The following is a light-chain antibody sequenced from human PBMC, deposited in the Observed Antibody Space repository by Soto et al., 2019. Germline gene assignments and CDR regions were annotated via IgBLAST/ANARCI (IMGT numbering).Light chain of an antibody. Sequence: HSVLTKPASVNGAPGQSITISCTGTSSDVGGYNYVSWYQQHPGKAPKLMIYDVSNRPSGVSNRFSGSKSGNTASLTISGLQAEDEADYYCSSYTSSSTPFYVFGTGTKVTVL. CDR2: DVS. V-gene: IGLV2-14*01. CDR1: SSDVGGYNY. J-gene: IGLJ1*01. CDR3: SSYTSSSTPFYV.